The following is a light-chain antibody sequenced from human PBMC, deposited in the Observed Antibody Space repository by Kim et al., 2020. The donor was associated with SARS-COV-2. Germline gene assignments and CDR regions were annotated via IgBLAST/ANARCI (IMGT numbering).Light chain of an antibody. J-gene: IGKJ2*01. CDR3: QQYNNWPPYT. CDR1: QSVNSN. CDR2: GAS. V-gene: IGKV3-15*01. Sequence: VSPGERATLSCRASQSVNSNLAWYQQKPGQAPRLLMYGASTRVTGVPSRFSGSGSGTEFTLTISSLQSEDFAIYYCQQYNNWPPYTFGQGTKLEI.